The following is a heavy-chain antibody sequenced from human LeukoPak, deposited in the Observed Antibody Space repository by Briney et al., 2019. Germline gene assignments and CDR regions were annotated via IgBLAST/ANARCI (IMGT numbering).Heavy chain of an antibody. D-gene: IGHD6-19*01. CDR3: ARVRSGWYDFDY. Sequence: GGSLRLSCAASGFTFSSYEMNWVRQAPGKGLEWVSHISSSGSTIYYADSVKVRFTISRDNAKNSLYLQMNSLRAEDTAVYYCARVRSGWYDFDYWGQGTLVTVSS. CDR1: GFTFSSYE. CDR2: ISSSGSTI. V-gene: IGHV3-48*03. J-gene: IGHJ4*02.